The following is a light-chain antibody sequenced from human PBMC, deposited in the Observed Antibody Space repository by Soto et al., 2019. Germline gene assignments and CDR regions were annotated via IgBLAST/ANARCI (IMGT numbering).Light chain of an antibody. CDR2: SHN. Sequence: QSVLTQPPSASGAPGQRVTISCSGGSSNIGSKTVNWYQLLPGSAPKLLIYSHNQRPSGVPDRFSGSKSATSASLAISGLQSEDEADYYCVGWDDSLNGYVFGTGTKLTVL. J-gene: IGLJ1*01. CDR1: SSNIGSKT. CDR3: VGWDDSLNGYV. V-gene: IGLV1-44*01.